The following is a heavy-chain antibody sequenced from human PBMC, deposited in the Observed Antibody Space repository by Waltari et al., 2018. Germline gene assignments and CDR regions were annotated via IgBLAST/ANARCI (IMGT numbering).Heavy chain of an antibody. D-gene: IGHD6-13*01. CDR2: IIPILGIA. Sequence: QVQLVQSGAEVKKPGSSVKVSCKASGGTFSSYAISWVRQAPGPGLDGVGGIIPILGIANYAQKFQGRVTSTADKSTSTAYMELSSLRSEDTAVDYCARGQRAAAGTPFDYWGQGTLVTVSS. CDR1: GGTFSSYA. J-gene: IGHJ4*02. CDR3: ARGQRAAAGTPFDY. V-gene: IGHV1-69*10.